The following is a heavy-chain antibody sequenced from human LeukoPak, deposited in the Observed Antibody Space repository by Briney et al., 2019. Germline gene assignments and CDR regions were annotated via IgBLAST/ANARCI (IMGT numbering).Heavy chain of an antibody. CDR2: INHSGST. Sequence: SETLSLTCAVYGGSFSGYYWSWIRQPPGKGLEWIGEINHSGSTNYNPSLKSRVTISVDTSKNQFSLTLTSVTAADTAVYYCARHVAPDMDYFDYWGPGTLVTVSP. J-gene: IGHJ4*02. D-gene: IGHD2-15*01. V-gene: IGHV4-34*01. CDR3: ARHVAPDMDYFDY. CDR1: GGSFSGYY.